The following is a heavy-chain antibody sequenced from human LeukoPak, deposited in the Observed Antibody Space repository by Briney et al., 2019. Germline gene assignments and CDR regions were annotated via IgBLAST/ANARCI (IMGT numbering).Heavy chain of an antibody. CDR2: ISYDGSNK. D-gene: IGHD3-22*01. Sequence: PGRSLGLSCAASGFTFSSYAMHWVRQAPGKGLEWVAVISYDGSNKYYADSVKGRFTISRDNSKNTLYLQMNSLRAEDTAVYYCARDYKYYDSSGIFDYWGQGTLVTVSS. CDR1: GFTFSSYA. V-gene: IGHV3-30-3*01. J-gene: IGHJ4*02. CDR3: ARDYKYYDSSGIFDY.